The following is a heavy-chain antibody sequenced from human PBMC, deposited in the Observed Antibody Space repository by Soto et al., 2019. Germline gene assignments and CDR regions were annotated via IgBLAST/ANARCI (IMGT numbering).Heavy chain of an antibody. J-gene: IGHJ4*02. CDR1: GFTVISYA. D-gene: IGHD6-13*01. V-gene: IGHV3-23*01. CDR3: AIRMYSTRWYYLDY. CDR2: ISAST. Sequence: EMHLLESGGGVVQAGGSLRLSCAASGFTVISYALNWVRQAPGKWLEWVSGISASTYYADSVKGRFTISRDTSKNTLYLQMNSLRAEDTAIYFCAIRMYSTRWYYLDYWGQGTLVTVSS.